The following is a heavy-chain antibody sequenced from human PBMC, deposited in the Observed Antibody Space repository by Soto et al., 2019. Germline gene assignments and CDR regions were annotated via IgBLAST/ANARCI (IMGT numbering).Heavy chain of an antibody. D-gene: IGHD3-10*01. CDR1: GGSITTANHW. CDR3: ALQGGGDGRAGLVPFDH. V-gene: IGHV4-39*01. CDR2: IYHTGNT. Sequence: QLQLRESGPGLLKPSETLSLTCTLSGGSITTANHWWVWIRQPPGKGLEWIASIYHTGNTYSNPSLKGRITVSMDTSKTQFSLKLRVVAATDMAVYYCALQGGGDGRAGLVPFDHWGQGILVTVSS. J-gene: IGHJ5*02.